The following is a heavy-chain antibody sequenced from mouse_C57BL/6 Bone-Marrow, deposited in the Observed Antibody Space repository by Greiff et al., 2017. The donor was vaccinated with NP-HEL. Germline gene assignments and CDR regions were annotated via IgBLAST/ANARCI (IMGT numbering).Heavy chain of an antibody. CDR1: GYSITSGYY. Sequence: EVQLQESGPGLVKPSQSLSLTCSVTGYSITSGYYWNWIRQFPGNKLEWMGYISYDGSNNYNPSLKNRISITRDTSKNQFFLKLNSVTTEDTATYYCARDIRYYWGQGTTHTVSS. CDR2: ISYDGSN. V-gene: IGHV3-6*01. J-gene: IGHJ2*01. CDR3: ARDIRYY.